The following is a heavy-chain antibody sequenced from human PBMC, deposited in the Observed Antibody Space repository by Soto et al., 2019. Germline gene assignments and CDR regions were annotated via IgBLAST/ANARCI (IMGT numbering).Heavy chain of an antibody. V-gene: IGHV1-69*08. CDR1: GGTFSSYT. CDR2: IIPILGTA. J-gene: IGHJ4*02. CDR3: AGSEEYYYDSSGYSINYDY. Sequence: SVKVSCKASGGTFSSYTISWVRQAPGQGLEWMGRIIPILGTANYAQKFQGRVTITADESTSTAYMELSSLRSEDTAVYYCAGSEEYYYDSSGYSINYDYWGQGTLVTVSS. D-gene: IGHD3-22*01.